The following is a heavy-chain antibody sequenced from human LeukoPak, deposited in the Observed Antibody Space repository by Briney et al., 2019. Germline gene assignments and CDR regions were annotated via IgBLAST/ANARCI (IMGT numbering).Heavy chain of an antibody. Sequence: SETLSLTCAVYGGSFSGYYWSWIRQPPGKGLEWIGEINHSGSTNYNPSLKSRVTMSVDTSKNQFSLKLSSVTAADTAVYYCAREARYYYGSGSSNFDYWGQGTLVTVSS. CDR1: GGSFSGYY. CDR2: INHSGST. CDR3: AREARYYYGSGSSNFDY. V-gene: IGHV4-34*01. J-gene: IGHJ4*02. D-gene: IGHD3-10*01.